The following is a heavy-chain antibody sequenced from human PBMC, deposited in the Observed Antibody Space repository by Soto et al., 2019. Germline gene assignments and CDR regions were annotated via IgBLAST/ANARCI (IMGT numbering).Heavy chain of an antibody. CDR3: TRHGSGDYFLFDP. CDR2: ASPDGTST. J-gene: IGHJ5*02. V-gene: IGHV3-74*01. D-gene: IGHD3-10*01. CDR1: GFTFSRYW. Sequence: EVQLVESGGGLVQPGGSLRLSCAASGFTFSRYWMHWVHQAPGKGLEWVSRASPDGTSTSYADSVKGRFTISRDNAKNTLFMQMNSLRAEDTAVYYCTRHGSGDYFLFDPWGQGTLVTVSS.